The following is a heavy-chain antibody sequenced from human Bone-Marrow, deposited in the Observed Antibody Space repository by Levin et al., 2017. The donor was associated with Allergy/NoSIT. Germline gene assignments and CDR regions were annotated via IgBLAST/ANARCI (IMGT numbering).Heavy chain of an antibody. Sequence: SETLSLTCVVSGGSISRSNWWSWVRQPPGKGLEWIGEIYYSGSTNYNPSLESRATLSIDTSKNQFSLKLTSVTAADTAVYYCARLPNWQYYYFDYWGPGTVVTVSS. D-gene: IGHD7-27*01. J-gene: IGHJ4*02. V-gene: IGHV4-4*02. CDR3: ARLPNWQYYYFDY. CDR1: GGSISRSNW. CDR2: IYYSGST.